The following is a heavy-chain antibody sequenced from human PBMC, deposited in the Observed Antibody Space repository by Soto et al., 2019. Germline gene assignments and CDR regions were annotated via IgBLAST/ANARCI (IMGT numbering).Heavy chain of an antibody. V-gene: IGHV1-2*04. CDR3: ARFTVTTTGAFDI. D-gene: IGHD4-17*01. Sequence: GASVKVSCKASGYTFTGYYMHWVRQAPGQGLEWMGWINPNSGGTNYAQKFQGWVTMTRDTSISTAYMELSRLRSDDTAVYYCARFTVTTTGAFDIWGQGTMVTVSS. J-gene: IGHJ3*02. CDR1: GYTFTGYY. CDR2: INPNSGGT.